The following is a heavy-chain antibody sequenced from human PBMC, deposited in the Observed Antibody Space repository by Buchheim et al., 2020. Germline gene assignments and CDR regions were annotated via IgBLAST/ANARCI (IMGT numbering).Heavy chain of an antibody. Sequence: EVQLVESGGGLVKPGRSLRLSCTASGFTFGDYAMSWFRQAPGKGLEWVGFIRSKAYGGTTEYAASVKGRFTISRADSKSIAYLQMNSLKTEDTAVYYCTRDGLGYCSGGSCYSSGGGLDYWGQGTL. CDR1: GFTFGDYA. J-gene: IGHJ4*02. V-gene: IGHV3-49*05. CDR3: TRDGLGYCSGGSCYSSGGGLDY. D-gene: IGHD2-15*01. CDR2: IRSKAYGGTT.